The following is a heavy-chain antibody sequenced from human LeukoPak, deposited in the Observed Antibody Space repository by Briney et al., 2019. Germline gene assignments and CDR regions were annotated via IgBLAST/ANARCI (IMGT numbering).Heavy chain of an antibody. CDR2: IYYSGST. CDR1: GASISSYY. V-gene: IGHV4-59*12. J-gene: IGHJ4*02. Sequence: SETLSLTCTVSGASISSYYWNWIRQPPGKGLEWIGYIYYSGSTKYNPSLESRVTISIDRSKNQFSLNLSSVTAADTAVYYCARGGGKITIFGVVIDTFDYWGQGTLVTVSS. D-gene: IGHD3-3*01. CDR3: ARGGGKITIFGVVIDTFDY.